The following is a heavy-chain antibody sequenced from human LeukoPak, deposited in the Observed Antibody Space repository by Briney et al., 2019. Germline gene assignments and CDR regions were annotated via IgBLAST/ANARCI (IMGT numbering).Heavy chain of an antibody. CDR1: AFTFSSYA. D-gene: IGHD3-3*01. CDR3: AKGSGINHYDLIDP. CDR2: ISGGGGST. V-gene: IGHV3-23*01. J-gene: IGHJ5*02. Sequence: GGSLRLSCAASAFTFSSYAMNWVRQAPGKGLEWVSGISGGGGSTYYADSVKGRFTISRDNSKNTLYLQMDSLRAEDTALYYCAKGSGINHYDLIDPWGQGTLVTVSS.